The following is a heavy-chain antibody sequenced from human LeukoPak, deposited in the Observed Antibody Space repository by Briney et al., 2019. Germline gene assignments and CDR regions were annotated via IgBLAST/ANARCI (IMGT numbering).Heavy chain of an antibody. CDR1: GDSISSSSYY. CDR2: INHSGST. CDR3: ARDNSVEDTAWWFDP. V-gene: IGHV4-39*07. Sequence: PSETLSLTCTVSGDSISSSSYYWGWIRQPPGKGLEWIGEINHSGSTNYNPSLKSRVTISVDTSKNQFSLKLSSVTAADTAVYYCARDNSVEDTAWWFDPWGQGTLVTVSS. D-gene: IGHD4-23*01. J-gene: IGHJ5*02.